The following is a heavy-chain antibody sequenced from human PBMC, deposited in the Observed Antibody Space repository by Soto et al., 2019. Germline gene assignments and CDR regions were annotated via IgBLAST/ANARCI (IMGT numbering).Heavy chain of an antibody. CDR2: IYPGDSDT. CDR3: ARHGEGPVFSYYGMDV. D-gene: IGHD3-10*01. V-gene: IGHV5-51*01. Sequence: GGSLKISCKGSGYSFTSYWIGWVRQMPGKGLEWMGIIYPGDSDTRYSPSFQGQVTISADKSISTAYLQWSSLKASDTAMYYCARHGEGPVFSYYGMDVWGQGTTVTVSS. CDR1: GYSFTSYW. J-gene: IGHJ6*02.